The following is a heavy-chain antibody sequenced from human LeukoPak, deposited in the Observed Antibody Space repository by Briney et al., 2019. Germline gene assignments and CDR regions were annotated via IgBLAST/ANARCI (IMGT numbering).Heavy chain of an antibody. J-gene: IGHJ4*02. CDR2: ISSSSSYI. V-gene: IGHV3-21*01. D-gene: IGHD3-9*01. CDR1: GFTFADYS. Sequence: GGSLRLSCAASGFTFADYSMNWVRQAPGKGLEWVSSISSSSSYIFYADSVKGRFTISRDNARNSLFLQMNSLRAEDTAVYYCARGGRSTYFDWSPDYWGQGTLVTVSS. CDR3: ARGGRSTYFDWSPDY.